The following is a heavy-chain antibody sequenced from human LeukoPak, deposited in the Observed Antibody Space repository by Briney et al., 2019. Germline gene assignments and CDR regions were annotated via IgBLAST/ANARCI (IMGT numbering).Heavy chain of an antibody. CDR3: ARGSGNVLRFLEGYYYMDV. CDR2: IFYSGST. CDR1: GGSISTSSYY. V-gene: IGHV4-39*07. Sequence: SEALSLTCTVSGGSISTSSYYWGWVRQPPGKGLEWIGNIFYSGSTYYSPSLKSRVTISLDTSRNQFSLKLSSVTAADTAVYYCARGSGNVLRFLEGYYYMDVWGKGTTVTVSS. J-gene: IGHJ6*03. D-gene: IGHD3-3*01.